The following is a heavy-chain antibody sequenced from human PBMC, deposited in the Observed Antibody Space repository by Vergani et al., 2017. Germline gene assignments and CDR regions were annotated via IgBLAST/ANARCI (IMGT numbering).Heavy chain of an antibody. V-gene: IGHV4-59*01. CDR2: IYYSGST. CDR3: AREGAGDRGGYYGMDV. D-gene: IGHD3-10*01. CDR1: GGSISSYY. J-gene: IGHJ6*02. Sequence: QVQLQESGPGLVKPSETLSLTCTVSGGSISSYYWSWIRQPPGKGLEWFMYIYYSGSTNYNPSLKSRVTISVDTSKNQFSLKLSSVTAADTAVYYFAREGAGDRGGYYGMDVWGQGTTVTVSS.